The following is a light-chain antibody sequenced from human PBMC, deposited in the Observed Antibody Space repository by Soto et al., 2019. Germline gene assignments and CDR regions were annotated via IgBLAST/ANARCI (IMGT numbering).Light chain of an antibody. V-gene: IGKV3-20*01. Sequence: EIVLTQSPGTLSLSPGERATLSCRASQSVSSSYLAWYQQKPGQAPRLLIYGASSRANGIPDRFSGSGSGTDFTLTISILELEDFAVYYCQQYGSSPVYTFGQGTKLEIK. CDR3: QQYGSSPVYT. CDR1: QSVSSSY. CDR2: GAS. J-gene: IGKJ2*01.